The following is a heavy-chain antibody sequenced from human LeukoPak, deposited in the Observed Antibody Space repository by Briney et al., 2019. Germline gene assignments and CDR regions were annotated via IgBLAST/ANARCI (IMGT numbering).Heavy chain of an antibody. V-gene: IGHV4-61*02. J-gene: IGHJ4*02. CDR1: GGSISSGSYY. CDR3: ASLTYSYGFFDY. CDR2: IYTSGST. D-gene: IGHD5-18*01. Sequence: SETLSLTCTVSGGSISSGSYYWSWIRQPAGKGLEWIGRIYTSGSTNYNPSLKSRVTISVDTSKNQFSLKLSSVTAADTAVYYCASLTYSYGFFDYWGQGTLVTVSS.